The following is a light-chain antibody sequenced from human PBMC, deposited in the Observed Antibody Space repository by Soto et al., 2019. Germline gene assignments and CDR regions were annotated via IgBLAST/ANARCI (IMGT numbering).Light chain of an antibody. CDR1: QSVSSN. V-gene: IGKV3-20*01. Sequence: VVLTQSPATLSLSPGERGTLSCGASQSVSSNLAWYQQEPGQAPRLLIYGASTRATGIPDRFSGGGSGTDFTLTISRLEPEDFAVYYCQQFSSYPLTFGGGTKVDIK. CDR3: QQFSSYPLT. J-gene: IGKJ4*01. CDR2: GAS.